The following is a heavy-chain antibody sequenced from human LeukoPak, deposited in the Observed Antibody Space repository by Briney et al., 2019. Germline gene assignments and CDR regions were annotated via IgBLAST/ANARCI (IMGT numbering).Heavy chain of an antibody. J-gene: IGHJ6*03. CDR3: ARGRRLGAAGREPYYYYMDV. V-gene: IGHV1-8*01. CDR2: MNPNSGNT. Sequence: ASVKVSCKASGYTFTSYDINWVRQATGQGLERTGWMNPNSGNTGYAQKFQGRVTMTRNTSISTAYMELSSLRSEDTAVYYCARGRRLGAAGREPYYYYMDVWGKGTTVTVSS. CDR1: GYTFTSYD. D-gene: IGHD6-13*01.